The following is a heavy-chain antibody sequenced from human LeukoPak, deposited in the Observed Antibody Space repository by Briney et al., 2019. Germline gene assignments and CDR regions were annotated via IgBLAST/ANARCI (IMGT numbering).Heavy chain of an antibody. CDR1: GFTFSTCA. D-gene: IGHD5-18*01. CDR3: VKEPRGYSFSFDI. V-gene: IGHV3-23*01. J-gene: IGHJ3*02. CDR2: ISGSGSKT. Sequence: TGGSLRLSRAASGFTFSTCAINWVRQAPGKGLEWVSAISGSGSKTFYADSVKGRFTISRDNPKNTLYLQMNSLRPEDTAVYYCVKEPRGYSFSFDIWGQGTMVTVSS.